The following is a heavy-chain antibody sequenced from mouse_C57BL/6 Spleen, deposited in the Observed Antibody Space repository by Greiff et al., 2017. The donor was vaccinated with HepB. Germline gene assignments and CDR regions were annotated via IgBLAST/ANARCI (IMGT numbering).Heavy chain of an antibody. J-gene: IGHJ2*01. V-gene: IGHV1-69*01. CDR1: GYTFTSYW. CDR2: IDPSDSYT. Sequence: VQLQQSGAELVMPGASVKLSCKASGYTFTSYWMHWVKQRPGQGLEWIGEIDPSDSYTNYNQKFKGKSTLTVDKSSSTAYMQLSSLTSEDSAVYYCARGYDAPSLGYWGQGTTLTVSS. D-gene: IGHD2-2*01. CDR3: ARGYDAPSLGY.